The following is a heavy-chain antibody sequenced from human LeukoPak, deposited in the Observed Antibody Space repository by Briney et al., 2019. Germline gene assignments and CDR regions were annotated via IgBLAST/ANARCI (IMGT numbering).Heavy chain of an antibody. D-gene: IGHD3-16*01. V-gene: IGHV3-23*01. CDR2: ISGSGGST. Sequence: PGGSLRLSCAASGFTFSSYAMSWVRQTPGKGLEWVSAISGSGGSTYYADSVKGRSTISRDNSKNTLFLQMNSLRAEDTAFYYCAGSLLTRGRGPSDYWGQGTLVTVSS. CDR1: GFTFSSYA. CDR3: AGSLLTRGRGPSDY. J-gene: IGHJ4*02.